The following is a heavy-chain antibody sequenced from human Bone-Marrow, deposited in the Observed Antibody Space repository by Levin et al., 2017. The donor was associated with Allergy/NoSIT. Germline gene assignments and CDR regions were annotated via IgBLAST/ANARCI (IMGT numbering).Heavy chain of an antibody. CDR3: ARAIPSGGNSYYYYYMDV. CDR2: IYYSGST. J-gene: IGHJ6*03. Sequence: MTSETLSLTCTVSGGSISTYYWSWIRQPPEKRLEWIGYIYYSGSTKYNPSLKSRVTLLVDTSKNLVFLKLSSVTAADSAVYFCARAIPSGGNSYYYYYMDVWGKGTTVTVSS. V-gene: IGHV4-59*01. D-gene: IGHD4-23*01. CDR1: GGSISTYY.